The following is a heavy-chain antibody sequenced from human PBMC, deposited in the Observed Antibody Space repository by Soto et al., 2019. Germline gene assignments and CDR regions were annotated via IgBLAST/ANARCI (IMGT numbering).Heavy chain of an antibody. Sequence: QVQLVQSGAEVKKPGASVKVSCRSSGYTFTNYYMHWVRQAPGQGLEWMGMIKPTGGETTYAQKFLCRATMNRDTSTGTLYMELSSLRSEDTAIYYCARGGDIVVVTAPLDHWGQGTLVTVSS. CDR1: GYTFTNYY. V-gene: IGHV1-46*01. CDR2: IKPTGGET. J-gene: IGHJ5*02. D-gene: IGHD2-21*02. CDR3: ARGGDIVVVTAPLDH.